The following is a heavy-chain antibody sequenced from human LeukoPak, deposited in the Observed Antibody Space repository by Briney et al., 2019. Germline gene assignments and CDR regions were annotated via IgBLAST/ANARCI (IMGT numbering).Heavy chain of an antibody. CDR1: GFTFSSYS. CDR2: ISSSSSYI. J-gene: IGHJ4*02. V-gene: IGHV3-21*03. CDR3: ARDLPATASYTFDY. D-gene: IGHD2-21*02. Sequence: GGLRLSCAASGFTFSSYSMNWVRQAPGKGVEWVSSISSSSSYIYYADSVKGRFTISRDNAKNSLYLQMNSLRAEDTAVYYCARDLPATASYTFDYWGQGTLVTVSS.